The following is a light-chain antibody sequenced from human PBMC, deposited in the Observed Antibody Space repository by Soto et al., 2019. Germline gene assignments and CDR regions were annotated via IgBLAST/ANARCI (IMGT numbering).Light chain of an antibody. CDR2: WAS. Sequence: VMTQSPDSLAVSLGERATINCKSSQSLFFSPTNQNYLAWYQQRPGQPPRLLIYWASTREAGVPDRFSGSGSGTDFTLTISSLQADEVAVYYCQQYYTTPMFTFGQGTKLEIK. J-gene: IGKJ2*01. CDR3: QQYYTTPMFT. CDR1: QSLFFSPTNQNY. V-gene: IGKV4-1*01.